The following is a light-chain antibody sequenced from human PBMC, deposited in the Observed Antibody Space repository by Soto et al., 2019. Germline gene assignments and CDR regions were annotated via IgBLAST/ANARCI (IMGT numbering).Light chain of an antibody. CDR3: QHYNSWHPRVT. CDR2: GAS. CDR1: QSGRSN. J-gene: IGKJ3*01. Sequence: EIGMTQSPATLSVSPGERATLSCRASQSGRSNLAWYQQKPGQAPRLLIHGASTRATVIPARFSGSRTGTECTLSISILQSADFAVYYCQHYNSWHPRVTFGPGTKVHLK. V-gene: IGKV3-15*01.